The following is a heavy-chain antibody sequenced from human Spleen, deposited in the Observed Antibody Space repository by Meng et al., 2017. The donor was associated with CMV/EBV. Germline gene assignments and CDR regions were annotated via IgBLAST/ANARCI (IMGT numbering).Heavy chain of an antibody. J-gene: IGHJ4*02. CDR3: AREDHGFDY. Sequence: GGSLRLSCEASGFTFSTYTMHWVRQAPGKGLEWVSSISSSRSYIHYGDSVKGRFTISRDNAENSLYLQMNSLRAEDTAVYYCAREDHGFDYWGQGTLVTVSS. CDR2: ISSSRSYI. D-gene: IGHD1-14*01. CDR1: GFTFSTYT. V-gene: IGHV3-21*01.